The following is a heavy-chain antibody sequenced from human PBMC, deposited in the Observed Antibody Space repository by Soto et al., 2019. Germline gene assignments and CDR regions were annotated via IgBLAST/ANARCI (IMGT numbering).Heavy chain of an antibody. CDR1: GFTFSNYG. Sequence: EVQLLESGGGLVQPGRSLRLSCAASGFTFSNYGMKWVRQAPGKGLEWVSGIDGTGSTTYYADSVKGRFTISRDNSKNTLFLQMNSQRAEDTAVYYCAGGLDYWGQGTLVTVSS. CDR2: IDGTGSTT. J-gene: IGHJ4*02. V-gene: IGHV3-23*01. CDR3: AGGLDY.